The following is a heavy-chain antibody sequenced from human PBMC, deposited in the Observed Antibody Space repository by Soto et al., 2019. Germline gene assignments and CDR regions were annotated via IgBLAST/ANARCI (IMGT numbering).Heavy chain of an antibody. V-gene: IGHV3-15*07. Sequence: PGGSLRLSCAASGFTFSNAWMNWVRQAPGKGLEWVGRIKSKTDGGTTDYAAPVKGRFTISRDDSKNTLYLQMNSLKTEDTAVYYCSCVVVPAAMSSSKPRSNYWGQGTLVTVSS. J-gene: IGHJ4*02. D-gene: IGHD2-2*01. CDR3: SCVVVPAAMSSSKPRSNY. CDR2: IKSKTDGGTT. CDR1: GFTFSNAW.